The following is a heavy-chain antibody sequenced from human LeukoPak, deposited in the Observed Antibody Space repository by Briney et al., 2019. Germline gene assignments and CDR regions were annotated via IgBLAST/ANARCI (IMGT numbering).Heavy chain of an antibody. CDR1: GGSISSSSYY. V-gene: IGHV4-39*01. CDR2: IYYSGST. J-gene: IGHJ4*02. Sequence: SETLSLTCTVSGGSISSSSYYWGWIRQPPGKGLEWIGSIYYSGSTYYNPSLKSRVTISVDTSKNRFSLKLSSVTAADTAVYYCALKPAYYDSSGSTDYWGQGTLVTVSS. CDR3: ALKPAYYDSSGSTDY. D-gene: IGHD3-22*01.